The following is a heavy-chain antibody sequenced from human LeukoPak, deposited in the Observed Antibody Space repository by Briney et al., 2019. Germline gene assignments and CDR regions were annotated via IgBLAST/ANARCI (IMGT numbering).Heavy chain of an antibody. CDR2: IIPIFGTA. CDR1: GYTFTSYG. J-gene: IGHJ6*03. V-gene: IGHV1-69*05. Sequence: ASVKVSCKASGYTFTSYGINWVRQAPGQGLEWMGGIIPIFGTANYAQKFQGRVTITTDESTSAAYMELSSLRSDDTAVYYCARSMENVLSYYMDVWGEGTTVTVSS. D-gene: IGHD2-8*01. CDR3: ARSMENVLSYYMDV.